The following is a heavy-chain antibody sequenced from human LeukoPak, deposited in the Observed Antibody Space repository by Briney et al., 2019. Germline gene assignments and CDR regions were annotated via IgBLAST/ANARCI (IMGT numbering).Heavy chain of an antibody. CDR1: GFTFDDYA. CDR2: ISWNSGSI. CDR3: AKGPYSSRNFLFQH. J-gene: IGHJ1*01. D-gene: IGHD6-19*01. Sequence: GRSLRLSCAASGFTFDDYAMHWVRQAPGKGLEWVSGISWNSGSIGYADSVKGRFTISRDNAKNSLYLQMNSLRAEDTALYYCAKGPYSSRNFLFQHWGQGTLVTVSS. V-gene: IGHV3-9*01.